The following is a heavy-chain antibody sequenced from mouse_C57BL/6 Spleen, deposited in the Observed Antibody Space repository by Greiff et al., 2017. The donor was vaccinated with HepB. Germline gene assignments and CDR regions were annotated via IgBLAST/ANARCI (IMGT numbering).Heavy chain of an antibody. V-gene: IGHV1-64*01. CDR2: IHPNSGST. CDR3: ARSLDGYYDWYFDV. Sequence: QVQLQQPGAELVKPGASVKLSCKASGYTFTSYWMHWVKQRPGQGLEWIGMIHPNSGSTNYNEKFKSKATLTVDKSSSTAYMQLSSLTSEDSAVYYCARSLDGYYDWYFDVWGTGTTVTVSS. D-gene: IGHD2-3*01. J-gene: IGHJ1*03. CDR1: GYTFTSYW.